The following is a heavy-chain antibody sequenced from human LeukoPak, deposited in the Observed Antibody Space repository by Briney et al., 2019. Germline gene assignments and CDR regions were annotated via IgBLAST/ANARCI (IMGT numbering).Heavy chain of an antibody. Sequence: PSETLSLTCAAYGGSFSGYYWSWIRQPPGKGLEWIGEINHSGSTNYNPSLKSRVTISVDTSKNQFSLKLSSVTAADTAVYYCARKQQLRFGVAGVYFDYWGQGTLVTVSS. CDR1: GGSFSGYY. CDR3: ARKQQLRFGVAGVYFDY. D-gene: IGHD6-13*01. CDR2: INHSGST. J-gene: IGHJ4*02. V-gene: IGHV4-34*01.